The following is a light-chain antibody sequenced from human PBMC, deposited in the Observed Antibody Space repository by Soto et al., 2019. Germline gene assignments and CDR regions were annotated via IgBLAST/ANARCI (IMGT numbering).Light chain of an antibody. CDR2: DAA. CDR1: QSINKW. Sequence: IQMTQSPSTLSASVGDRVTITCRASQSINKWVAWFQQKSGRAPKLLIYDAATLHSGVPSRFSGTGSGTDFSPTSSSLQPEDFATYYCQQYNMGYTFGQGTRLDIK. CDR3: QQYNMGYT. V-gene: IGKV1-5*01. J-gene: IGKJ2*01.